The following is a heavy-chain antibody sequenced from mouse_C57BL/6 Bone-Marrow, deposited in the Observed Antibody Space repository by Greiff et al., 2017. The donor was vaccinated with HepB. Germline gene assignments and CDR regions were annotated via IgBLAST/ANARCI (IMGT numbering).Heavy chain of an antibody. Sequence: EVQLVESGGGLVQPGGSLKLSCAASGFTFSDYGMAWVRQAPRKGPEWVAFISNLAYSIYYADTVTGRFTISRENAKNTLYLEMSSLRSEDTAMYYCARRTPYGSLDVWGTGTTVTASS. CDR2: ISNLAYSI. CDR3: ARRTPYGSLDV. CDR1: GFTFSDYG. V-gene: IGHV5-15*01. J-gene: IGHJ1*03.